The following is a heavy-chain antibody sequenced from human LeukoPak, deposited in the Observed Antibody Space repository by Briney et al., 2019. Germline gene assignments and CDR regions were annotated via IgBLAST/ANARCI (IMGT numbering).Heavy chain of an antibody. CDR2: IRYDGTNK. CDR1: GFTFRSYG. D-gene: IGHD3-22*01. J-gene: IGHJ4*02. Sequence: GGSLRLSCAASGFTFRSYGMHWVRQAPGKGLEWVAFIRYDGTNKYQADSVKGRFTISRDNSMNTLYLQMNSLKTEDTAVYYCTTDPTYDSSGYALDYWGQGTLVTVSS. V-gene: IGHV3-30*02. CDR3: TTDPTYDSSGYALDY.